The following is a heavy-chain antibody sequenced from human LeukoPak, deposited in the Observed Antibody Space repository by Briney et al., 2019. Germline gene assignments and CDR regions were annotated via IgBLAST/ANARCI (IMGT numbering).Heavy chain of an antibody. V-gene: IGHV4-61*08. Sequence: PSETLSLTCAVSGGSISSGGYSWSWIRQPPGKGLEWIGYIYYSGSTNYNPSLKSRVTISVDTSKNQFSLKLSSVTAADTAVYYCARPEYSSGWYVYWGQGTLVTVSS. CDR1: GGSISSGGYS. CDR3: ARPEYSSGWYVY. J-gene: IGHJ4*02. D-gene: IGHD6-19*01. CDR2: IYYSGST.